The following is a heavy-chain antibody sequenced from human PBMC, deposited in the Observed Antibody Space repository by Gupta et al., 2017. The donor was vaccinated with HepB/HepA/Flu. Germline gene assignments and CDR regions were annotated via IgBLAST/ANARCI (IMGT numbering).Heavy chain of an antibody. V-gene: IGHV3-30*03. CDR1: GFTFGSYG. CDR2: ISYEGSNK. J-gene: IGHJ6*03. CDR3: ARNFYYIDV. Sequence: QVLLVESGGGVVQPGRSLRLSCAASGFTFGSYGMHWVRQAPGKGLEWVAVISYEGSNKYYADSVKGRFTISRDNSKRTLSLQMNSLRVEDTAVYYCARNFYYIDVWGKGTTVTVSS.